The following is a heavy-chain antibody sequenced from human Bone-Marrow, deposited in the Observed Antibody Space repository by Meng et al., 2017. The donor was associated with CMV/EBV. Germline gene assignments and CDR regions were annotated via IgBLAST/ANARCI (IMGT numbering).Heavy chain of an antibody. CDR1: GYIFTKYG. Sequence: ASVKVSCKASGYIFTKYGVNWMRQAPGQGPEWMGWINPNSGGTKYAQRFQGRVTMTRDTSISTAYMELNRLRSDDTAVYYCARVVYRALHYYYYGMDVWGQGTTVTVSS. V-gene: IGHV1-2*02. D-gene: IGHD3-16*02. CDR2: INPNSGGT. CDR3: ARVVYRALHYYYYGMDV. J-gene: IGHJ6*02.